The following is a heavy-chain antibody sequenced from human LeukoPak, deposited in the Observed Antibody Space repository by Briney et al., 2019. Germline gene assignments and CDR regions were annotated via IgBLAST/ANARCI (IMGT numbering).Heavy chain of an antibody. V-gene: IGHV5-51*01. CDR1: GYSFTSYW. CDR2: IYPGDSDT. D-gene: IGHD2-8*02. CDR3: ARSGLTGFRDY. J-gene: IGHJ4*02. Sequence: GESLKISCKGSGYSFTSYWIGWVRHMRVKGLEWVGIIYPGDSDTRYSPSFQGQVTISADKSISTAYLQWSSLKASDTAMYYCARSGLTGFRDYWGQGTLVTVSS.